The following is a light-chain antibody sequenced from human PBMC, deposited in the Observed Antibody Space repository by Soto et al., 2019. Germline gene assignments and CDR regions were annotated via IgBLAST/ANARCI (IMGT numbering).Light chain of an antibody. CDR1: QSVSSN. J-gene: IGKJ4*01. Sequence: EIVMTQSPATLSVSPGERATHSCRASQSVSSNFAWYQQKPGQAPRLLIYGASTRATGIPARFSGSGSGTEFTLTISSLQSEDFAVYYCQQYKNWPLTFGGGTKVEIK. CDR2: GAS. CDR3: QQYKNWPLT. V-gene: IGKV3-15*01.